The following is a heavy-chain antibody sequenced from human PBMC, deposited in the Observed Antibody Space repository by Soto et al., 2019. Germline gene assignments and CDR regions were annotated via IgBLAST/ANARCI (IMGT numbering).Heavy chain of an antibody. CDR1: GGTFSSYA. CDR3: ARARGYCXGGSCYSSTGNYYYGMDV. V-gene: IGHV1-69*01. CDR2: IIPIFGTA. Sequence: QVQLVQSGAEVKKPGSSVKVSCKASGGTFSSYAISWVRQAPGQGLEWMGGIIPIFGTANYAQKFQGRVTITADESTSTAYMELSSLRSEDTAVYYCARARGYCXGGSCYSSTGNYYYGMDVWGQGTTVTVSS. J-gene: IGHJ6*02. D-gene: IGHD2-15*01.